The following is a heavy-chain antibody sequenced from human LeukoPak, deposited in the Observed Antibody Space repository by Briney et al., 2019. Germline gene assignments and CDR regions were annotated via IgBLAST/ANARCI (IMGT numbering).Heavy chain of an antibody. D-gene: IGHD3-22*01. CDR3: ARGRPRLLLLNI. J-gene: IGHJ3*02. CDR1: GGSISSYY. CDR2: INHSGST. V-gene: IGHV4-34*01. Sequence: SETLSLTCTVSGGSISSYYWSWIRQPPGKGLEWIGEINHSGSTNYNPSLKSRVTISVDTSKNQFSPKLSSVTAADTAVYYCARGRPRLLLLNIWGQGTMVTVSS.